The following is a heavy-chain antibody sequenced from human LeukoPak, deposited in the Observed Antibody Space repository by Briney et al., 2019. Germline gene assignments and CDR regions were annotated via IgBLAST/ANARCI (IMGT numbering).Heavy chain of an antibody. Sequence: PGGSLRLSRAASGFTFSSYSMNWVRQAPGKGLEWVSSISSSSSYIYYADSVKGRFTISRDNAKNSLYLQMNSLRAEDTAVYYCARVKTTGEVLFDPWGQGTLVTVSS. CDR1: GFTFSSYS. CDR2: ISSSSSYI. D-gene: IGHD7-27*01. V-gene: IGHV3-21*04. CDR3: ARVKTTGEVLFDP. J-gene: IGHJ5*02.